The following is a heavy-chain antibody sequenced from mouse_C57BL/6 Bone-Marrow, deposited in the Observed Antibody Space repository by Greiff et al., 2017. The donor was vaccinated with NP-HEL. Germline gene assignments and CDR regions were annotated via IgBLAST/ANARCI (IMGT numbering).Heavy chain of an antibody. J-gene: IGHJ2*01. V-gene: IGHV3-6*01. CDR2: ISYDGSN. CDR1: GYSITSGYY. D-gene: IGHD2-5*01. CDR3: ARGYYSNYVGY. Sequence: EVQRVESGPGLVKPSQSLSLTCSVTGYSITSGYYWNWIRQFPGNKLEWMGYISYDGSNNYNPSLKNRISITRDTSKNQFFLKLNSVTTEDTATYYCARGYYSNYVGYWGQGTTLTVSS.